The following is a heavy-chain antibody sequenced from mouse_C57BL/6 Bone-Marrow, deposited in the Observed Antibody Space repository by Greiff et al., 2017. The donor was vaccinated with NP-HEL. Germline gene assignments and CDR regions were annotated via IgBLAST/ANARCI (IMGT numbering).Heavy chain of an antibody. D-gene: IGHD2-5*01. CDR3: ARGYSNYSFAY. J-gene: IGHJ3*01. V-gene: IGHV1-18*01. CDR2: INPNNGGT. Sequence: VQLKESGPELVKPGASVKIPCKASGYTFTDYNMDWVKQSHGKSLEWIGDINPNNGGTNYNQKFKGKATLTVDKSSSTAYMELRSLTSEDTAVYYCARGYSNYSFAYWGQGTLVTVSA. CDR1: GYTFTDYN.